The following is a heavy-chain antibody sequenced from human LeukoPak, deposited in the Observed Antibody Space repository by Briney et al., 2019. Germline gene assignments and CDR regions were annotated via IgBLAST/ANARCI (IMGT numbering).Heavy chain of an antibody. CDR1: GGSISSYY. CDR2: IYYSGST. CDR3: ARDVCSSTSCYYYYGMDV. J-gene: IGHJ6*02. V-gene: IGHV4-59*12. D-gene: IGHD2-2*01. Sequence: SETLSLTCTVSGGSISSYYWSWIRQPPGKGLEWIGYIYYSGSTYYNPSLKSRVTISVDTSKNQFSLKLSSVTAADTAVYYCARDVCSSTSCYYYYGMDVWGQGTTVTVSS.